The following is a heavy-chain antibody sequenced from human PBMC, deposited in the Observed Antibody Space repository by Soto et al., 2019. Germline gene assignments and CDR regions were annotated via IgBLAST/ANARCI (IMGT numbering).Heavy chain of an antibody. D-gene: IGHD2-8*01. CDR2: ILYSGTT. CDR3: ARNGALDY. J-gene: IGHJ4*02. CDR1: GGSITSGDYY. Sequence: QVQLQESGPGLVKPSQTLSLTCTVSGGSITSGDYYWSWIRQPPGKGLEWIGYILYSGTTNYNPSLESRLTISVDTSKNQFSLKLTSVTAADTAVYYCARNGALDYWGRGTLVTVSS. V-gene: IGHV4-30-4*01.